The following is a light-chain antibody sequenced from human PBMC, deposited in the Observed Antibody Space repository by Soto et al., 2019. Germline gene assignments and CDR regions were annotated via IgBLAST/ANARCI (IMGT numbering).Light chain of an antibody. V-gene: IGLV2-14*01. Sequence: QSALTQPASVSGSPGQSITISCTGTSNDVGGYNFVSWYQQHPGKAPKVMISEVSNRPSGVSIRFSGSKSGNTASLTISGLQAEDEADDYCTSHRKNSPLPYVFGTGTKLTVL. CDR2: EVS. CDR3: TSHRKNSPLPYV. CDR1: SNDVGGYNF. J-gene: IGLJ1*01.